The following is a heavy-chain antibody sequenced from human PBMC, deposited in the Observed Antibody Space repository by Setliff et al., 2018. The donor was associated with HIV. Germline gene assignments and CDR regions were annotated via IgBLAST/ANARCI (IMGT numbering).Heavy chain of an antibody. CDR3: ARAISTPSYYYHMDV. J-gene: IGHJ6*03. D-gene: IGHD3-10*01. V-gene: IGHV4-4*08. CDR2: VYTSEIS. CDR1: GGSMSSYY. Sequence: PSETLSLTCTLSGGSMSSYYWTWIRQPPGKGLAWIGYVYTSEISNYNSSLRSRVVISLDTSKNQFSPKLGSVTAADTAVYYCARAISTPSYYYHMDVWGTGTPVTVSS.